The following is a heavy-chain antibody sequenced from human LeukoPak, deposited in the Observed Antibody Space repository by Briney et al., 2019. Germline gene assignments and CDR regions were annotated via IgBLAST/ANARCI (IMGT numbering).Heavy chain of an antibody. V-gene: IGHV4-59*01. CDR2: IYHSGST. CDR3: ARDGYSGSDAL. D-gene: IGHD5-12*01. J-gene: IGHJ4*02. CDR1: GGSFSGYY. Sequence: SETLSLTCAVSGGSFSGYYWTWIRQPPGKGLEWIGYIYHSGSTKYNPSLKSRVTISVDTSQNQFSLKLSSVTAADTAVYYCARDGYSGSDALWGQGTLVTVSS.